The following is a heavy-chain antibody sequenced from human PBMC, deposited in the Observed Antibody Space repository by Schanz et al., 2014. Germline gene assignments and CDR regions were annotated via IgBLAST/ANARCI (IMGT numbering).Heavy chain of an antibody. V-gene: IGHV1-46*03. Sequence: QVQLVQSGGEVKKPGASVKVSCEASGYTFTSYYMHWVRQAPGQGLEWMGIINPSGGSTSYAQKFQGRVTMTEDTSTETAYMELSSLRSGDTAVYYCATNSPVRMVRGSNAFDAWGQGTMVTVSS. CDR1: GYTFTSYY. D-gene: IGHD3-10*01. CDR2: INPSGGST. CDR3: ATNSPVRMVRGSNAFDA. J-gene: IGHJ3*01.